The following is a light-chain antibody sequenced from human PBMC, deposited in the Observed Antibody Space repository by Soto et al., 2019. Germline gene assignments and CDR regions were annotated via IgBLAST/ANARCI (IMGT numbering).Light chain of an antibody. J-gene: IGLJ1*01. CDR2: GST. CDR1: SSNIGAGYD. V-gene: IGLV1-40*01. Sequence: QSVLTQPPSVSGAPGQRVTISCIGSSSNIGAGYDVHWYQHLPGTAPKLLIYGSTNRPTGVPDRFSGSKSGTAAALAITGVQDEDEADYYCQSYDSSLSGCVFGIGTKLTVL. CDR3: QSYDSSLSGCV.